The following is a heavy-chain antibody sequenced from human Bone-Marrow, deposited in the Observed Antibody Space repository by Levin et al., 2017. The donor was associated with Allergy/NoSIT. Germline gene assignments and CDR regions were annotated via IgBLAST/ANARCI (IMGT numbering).Heavy chain of an antibody. CDR1: GFTFSSYG. Sequence: PGGSLRLSCAASGFTFSSYGMHWVRQAPGKGLEWVAVISYDGSNKYYADSVKGRFTISRDNSKNTLYLQMNSLRAEDTAVYYCAKGGAAGTHFDYWGQGTLVTVSS. CDR2: ISYDGSNK. V-gene: IGHV3-30*18. D-gene: IGHD6-13*01. CDR3: AKGGAAGTHFDY. J-gene: IGHJ4*02.